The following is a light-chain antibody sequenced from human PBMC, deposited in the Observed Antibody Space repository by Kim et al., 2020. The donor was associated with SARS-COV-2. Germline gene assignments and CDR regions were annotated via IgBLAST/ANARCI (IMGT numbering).Light chain of an antibody. CDR3: QAWDSSTVV. V-gene: IGLV3-1*01. Sequence: SYELTQPPSVSVSPGQTASITCSGDKLGNKYACWYQQKPGQSPELVIHQDIKRPSGIPERFSGSNSGNTATMTISGTQAMDEADYYCQAWDSSTVVFGGGTKLTVL. CDR1: KLGNKY. CDR2: QDI. J-gene: IGLJ2*01.